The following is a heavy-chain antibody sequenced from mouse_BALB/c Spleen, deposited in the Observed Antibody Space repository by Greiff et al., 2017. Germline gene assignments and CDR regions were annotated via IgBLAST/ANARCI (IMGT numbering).Heavy chain of an antibody. V-gene: IGHV5-17*02. CDR3: ARATTVFDY. D-gene: IGHD1-1*01. CDR1: GFTFSSFG. Sequence: EVQGVESGGGLVQPGGSRKLSCAASGFTFSSFGMHWVRQAPEKGLEWVAYISSGSSTIYYADTVKGRFTISRDNPKNTLFLQMTSLRSEDTAMYYCARATTVFDYWGQGTTLTVSS. J-gene: IGHJ2*01. CDR2: ISSGSSTI.